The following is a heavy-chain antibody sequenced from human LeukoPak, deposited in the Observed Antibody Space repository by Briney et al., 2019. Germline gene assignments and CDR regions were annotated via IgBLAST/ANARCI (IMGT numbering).Heavy chain of an antibody. CDR2: ISGSGGST. CDR1: GFTFSSYG. J-gene: IGHJ4*02. D-gene: IGHD3-22*01. Sequence: GGSLRLSCAASGFTFSSYGMSWVRQAPGKGLEWVSGISGSGGSTYYADSMKGRFTISRDNSKNTLYLQMNSLRAEDTAVYYCAKDRQRGRDYYDSSGYYGPNFDYWGQGTLVTVSS. CDR3: AKDRQRGRDYYDSSGYYGPNFDY. V-gene: IGHV3-23*01.